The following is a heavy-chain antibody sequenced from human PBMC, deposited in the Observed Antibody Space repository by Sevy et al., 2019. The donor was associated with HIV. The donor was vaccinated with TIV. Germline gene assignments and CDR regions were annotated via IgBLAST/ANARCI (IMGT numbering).Heavy chain of an antibody. CDR3: GRDAARVIVPTAGFDS. CDR2: IWYDGRIE. J-gene: IGHJ5*01. V-gene: IGHV3-33*01. D-gene: IGHD1-1*01. CDR1: GFTFRSFS. Sequence: GGSLRLSCVASGFTFRSFSMHWVRQAPGKGLEWVAAIWYDGRIERYADSVQGRFTISRDNSKKTLYLQMNSLKDEDTAIYYCGRDAARVIVPTAGFDSWGQGTLVTVSS.